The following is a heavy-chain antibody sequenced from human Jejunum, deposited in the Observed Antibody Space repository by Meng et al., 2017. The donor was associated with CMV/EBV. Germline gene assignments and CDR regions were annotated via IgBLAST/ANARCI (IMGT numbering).Heavy chain of an antibody. J-gene: IGHJ4*02. D-gene: IGHD1-14*01. CDR2: TNPRSGNT. Sequence: KLSCKASGYNFTSYDIHWVRQAAGKGLEWMGWTNPRSGNTGSAQKFQGRLTMTMNTSIGTAYMELSSLRSEDTAVYYCARNGIFFDYWGQGALVTVSS. CDR3: ARNGIFFDY. CDR1: GYNFTSYD. V-gene: IGHV1-8*01.